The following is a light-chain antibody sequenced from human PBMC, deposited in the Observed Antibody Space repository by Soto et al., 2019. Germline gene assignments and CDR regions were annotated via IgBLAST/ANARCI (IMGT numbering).Light chain of an antibody. V-gene: IGLV4-69*01. CDR2: LNSDGSH. CDR3: QTWGTGIPV. Sequence: QPVLTQSPSASASLGASVKITCTLSSGHSSYGIAWHQQQPEKGPRYLMKLNSDGSHSKGDGIPDRFSGSSSGAERYLTISSLQSEDEADYYCQTWGTGIPVFGGGTQLTVL. CDR1: SGHSSYG. J-gene: IGLJ7*01.